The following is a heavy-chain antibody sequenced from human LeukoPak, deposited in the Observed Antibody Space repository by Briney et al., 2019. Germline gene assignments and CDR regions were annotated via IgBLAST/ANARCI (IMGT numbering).Heavy chain of an antibody. CDR2: ISGSGGST. CDR3: AKVRRLLFFDY. J-gene: IGHJ4*02. D-gene: IGHD3-10*01. V-gene: IGHV3-23*01. Sequence: GGSLRLSCVASGFTFSSYTMSWVRQAPGKGLEWVSAISGSGGSTYYADSVKGRFTISRDNSKNTLYLQMNSLRAEDTAVYYCAKVRRLLFFDYWGQGTLVTVSS. CDR1: GFTFSSYT.